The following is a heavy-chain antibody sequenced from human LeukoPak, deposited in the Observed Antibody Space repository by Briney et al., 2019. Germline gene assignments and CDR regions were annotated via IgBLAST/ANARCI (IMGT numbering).Heavy chain of an antibody. J-gene: IGHJ4*02. CDR3: AKWGDYDVLTGYYDSDY. CDR1: AFTFSDWA. V-gene: IGHV3-23*01. Sequence: VRVSCAASAFTFSDWAVSRFRQAPGKGLEWVSAVSGRDTSTYYTDSVKGRFTISRDNSKNTLYLQMNSLSAEDTAIYYCAKWGDYDVLTGYYDSDYWGQGTLVTVSS. CDR2: VSGRDTST. D-gene: IGHD3-9*01.